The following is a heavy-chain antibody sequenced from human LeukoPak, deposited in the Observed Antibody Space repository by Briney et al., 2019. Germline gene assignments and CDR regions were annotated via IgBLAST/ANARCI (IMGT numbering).Heavy chain of an antibody. CDR3: ARGSSWFSSAPLDY. D-gene: IGHD6-13*01. CDR2: ISGSGGST. J-gene: IGHJ4*02. Sequence: GGSLRLSCAASGFTFSSYAMSWVRQAPGKGLEWVSAISGSGGSTYYADSVKGRFTISRDNSKNTLYLQMNSLRAEDTAVYYCARGSSWFSSAPLDYWGQGTLVTVSS. V-gene: IGHV3-23*01. CDR1: GFTFSSYA.